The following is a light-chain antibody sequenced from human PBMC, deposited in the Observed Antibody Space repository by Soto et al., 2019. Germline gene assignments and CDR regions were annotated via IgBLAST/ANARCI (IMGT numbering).Light chain of an antibody. CDR1: QSISSY. CDR2: AES. CDR3: QQSYSTLT. Sequence: DIQMTQSPSSLCASVGDRVTLTCRASQSISSYLNWYQQKPGKSPKLLIYAESSLQSGVPSRFSGSGSGTDFTLTISSLQPEDFATYYCQQSYSTLTVGGGTKVEIK. J-gene: IGKJ4*01. V-gene: IGKV1-39*01.